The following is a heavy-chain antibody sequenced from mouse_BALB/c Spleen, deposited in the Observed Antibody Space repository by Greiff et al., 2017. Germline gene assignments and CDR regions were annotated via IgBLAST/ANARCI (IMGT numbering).Heavy chain of an antibody. Sequence: EVQLQESGPGLVKPSQSLSLTCSVTGYSITSGYYWNWIRQFPGNKLEWMGYISYDGSNNYNPSLKNRISITRDTSKNQFFLKLNSVTTEDTATYYCARRYRGAMDYWGQGTSVTVSS. CDR3: ARRYRGAMDY. CDR2: ISYDGSN. J-gene: IGHJ4*01. D-gene: IGHD2-14*01. CDR1: GYSITSGYY. V-gene: IGHV3-6*02.